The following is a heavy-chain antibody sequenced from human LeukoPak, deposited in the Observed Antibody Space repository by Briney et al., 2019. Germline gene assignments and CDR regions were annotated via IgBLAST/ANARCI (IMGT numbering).Heavy chain of an antibody. J-gene: IGHJ4*02. CDR2: ISSSSSYI. D-gene: IGHD5-18*01. V-gene: IGHV3-21*01. CDR3: ARASRIQLWLSDY. CDR1: GFTFSSYS. Sequence: GGSLRLSCAASGFTFSSYSMNWVRQAPGKGLEWVSSISSSSSYIYYADSVKGRFTISRDNAKNSLYLQMNSLRAEDTAVYYCARASRIQLWLSDYWGQGTLVTVSS.